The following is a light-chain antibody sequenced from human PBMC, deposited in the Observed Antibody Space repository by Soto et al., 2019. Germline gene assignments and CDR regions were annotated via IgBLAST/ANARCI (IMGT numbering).Light chain of an antibody. Sequence: DIQMTQFPSTLSASVGDRVTITCRASQGISSWLAWYQQKPGKAPKLLIYKASSLESGVPSRFSGSGSGTEFTLTISSLQPDDFATYYCQQYNSYWTFGQGTKVDIK. J-gene: IGKJ1*01. V-gene: IGKV1-5*03. CDR1: QGISSW. CDR2: KAS. CDR3: QQYNSYWT.